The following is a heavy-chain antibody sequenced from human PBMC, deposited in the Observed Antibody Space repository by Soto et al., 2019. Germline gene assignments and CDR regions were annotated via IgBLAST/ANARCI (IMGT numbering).Heavy chain of an antibody. J-gene: IGHJ3*02. V-gene: IGHV1-69*12. CDR2: IIPIFGTT. Sequence: QVQLVQSGAEVRRPGSSVKVSCKASGGTFGSNAISWVRQAPGQGLEWMGGIIPIFGTTNNAQKFQGRVTITAEESTNTAYMELSSLRSEDTAIYYCASEGYTFGPGAVSGAFDILGQGTVVTVSS. CDR3: ASEGYTFGPGAVSGAFDI. D-gene: IGHD4-4*01. CDR1: GGTFGSNA.